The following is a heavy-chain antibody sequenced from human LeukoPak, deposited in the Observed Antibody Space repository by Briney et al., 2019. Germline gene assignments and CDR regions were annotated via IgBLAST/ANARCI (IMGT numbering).Heavy chain of an antibody. J-gene: IGHJ4*02. V-gene: IGHV3-30*02. Sequence: GGSLRLSCAASGFTFSSYGMHWVRQAPGKGLEWVAFIRYDGSNKYYADSVKGRFTISRDNSKNTLYLQMNSLRAEDTAVYYCAKEYYYGSGSYYRGYVFDYWGQGTLVTVSS. D-gene: IGHD3-10*01. CDR2: IRYDGSNK. CDR3: AKEYYYGSGSYYRGYVFDY. CDR1: GFTFSSYG.